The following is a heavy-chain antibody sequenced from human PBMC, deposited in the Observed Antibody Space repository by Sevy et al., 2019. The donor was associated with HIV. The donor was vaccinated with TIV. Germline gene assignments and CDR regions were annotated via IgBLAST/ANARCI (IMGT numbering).Heavy chain of an antibody. J-gene: IGHJ6*02. Sequence: GGSLRLSCVGSGFVFEDFAVHWVRRSPGKGLEWVSGLTGDGSKKFYEGSVKGRFTISRDNAKNSLYLQMNSLRAEDTAVYYCARDETGFHYYGMDVWGQGTTVTVSS. CDR1: GFVFEDFA. CDR2: LTGDGSKK. V-gene: IGHV3-20*04. D-gene: IGHD6-25*01. CDR3: ARDETGFHYYGMDV.